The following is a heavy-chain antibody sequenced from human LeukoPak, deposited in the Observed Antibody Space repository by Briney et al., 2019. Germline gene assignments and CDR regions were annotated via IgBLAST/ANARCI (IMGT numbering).Heavy chain of an antibody. D-gene: IGHD1-26*01. V-gene: IGHV3-9*01. J-gene: IGHJ4*02. CDR1: GFTFDDYA. Sequence: GRSLRLSCAASGFTFDDYAMHWVRQAPGKGLEWVSGISWNSGSIGYADSVKGRFTISRDNAKNSLYLQMNSLRAEDTAWYYCAKDRGGGSLLDFDYWGQGTLVTVSS. CDR2: ISWNSGSI. CDR3: AKDRGGGSLLDFDY.